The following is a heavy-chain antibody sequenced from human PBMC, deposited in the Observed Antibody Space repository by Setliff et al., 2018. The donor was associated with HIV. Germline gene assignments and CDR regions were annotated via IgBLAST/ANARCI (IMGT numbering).Heavy chain of an antibody. Sequence: SETLSLTCVVSDDSFSNYDRTWIRQSPGKALEWIGYISSSGTTTYNPSLRSRVTISIETSNTRFSLWLRSATAADTATYFCARLGRAIDDGGSSLRLDFWGQGMLVTVSS. CDR2: ISSSGTT. CDR3: ARLGRAIDDGGSSLRLDF. CDR1: DDSFSNYD. J-gene: IGHJ4*02. V-gene: IGHV4-4*09. D-gene: IGHD2-21*01.